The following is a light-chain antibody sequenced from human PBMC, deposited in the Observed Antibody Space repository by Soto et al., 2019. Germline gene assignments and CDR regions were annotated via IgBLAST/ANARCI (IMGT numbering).Light chain of an antibody. J-gene: IGLJ1*01. CDR3: SPYAGGSNV. Sequence: QSVLTQPASVSGSPGQSIAISCTGSSSDVGIYNYVSWYQQHPGKVPKLIIYEVSNRPSGVSNRFSGSKSGNTASLTISGLQAEDEADYYCSPYAGGSNVFGTGTK. CDR1: SSDVGIYNY. CDR2: EVS. V-gene: IGLV2-14*01.